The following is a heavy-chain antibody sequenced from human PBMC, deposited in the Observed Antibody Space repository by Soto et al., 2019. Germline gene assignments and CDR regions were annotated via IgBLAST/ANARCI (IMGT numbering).Heavy chain of an antibody. Sequence: QVQLVQSGAEVKKPGASVMVSCKASGYTFTSNGISWVRQAPGQGLEWIGWIITNKGNTNYAQNLQGRVTMTRDTSTDTVYMELRSLRSEDTAVYYCARDRAHGFDVWGKGTMVTVSS. V-gene: IGHV1-18*01. CDR2: IITNKGNT. J-gene: IGHJ3*01. CDR1: GYTFTSNG. CDR3: ARDRAHGFDV.